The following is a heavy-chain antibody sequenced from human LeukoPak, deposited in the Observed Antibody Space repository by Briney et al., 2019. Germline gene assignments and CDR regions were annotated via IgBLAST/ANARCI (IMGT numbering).Heavy chain of an antibody. J-gene: IGHJ4*02. CDR1: GGSISSYY. Sequence: SETLSLTCTVSGGSISSYYWSWIRQPPGKGLEWIGYIYYSGSTNYNPSLKGRVTISVDTSKNQFSLKLSSVTAADTAVYYCARAEAGVFSREVGYFDYWGQGTLVTVSS. CDR3: ARAEAGVFSREVGYFDY. D-gene: IGHD3-3*01. CDR2: IYYSGST. V-gene: IGHV4-59*01.